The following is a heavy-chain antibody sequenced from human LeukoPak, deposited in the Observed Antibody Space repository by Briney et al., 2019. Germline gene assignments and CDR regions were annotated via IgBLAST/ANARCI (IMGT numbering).Heavy chain of an antibody. CDR1: GLTFSSYG. J-gene: IGHJ4*02. V-gene: IGHV3-30*18. CDR2: ISYDGSNK. CDR3: AKEVRYFDWLQSLDY. D-gene: IGHD3-9*01. Sequence: PGRFLRLSCAASGLTFSSYGMHWVRQAPGKGLEWVAVISYDGSNKYYADSVKGRFTNSRDNSKNTLYLQMNSLRAEDTAVYYCAKEVRYFDWLQSLDYWGQGTLVTVSS.